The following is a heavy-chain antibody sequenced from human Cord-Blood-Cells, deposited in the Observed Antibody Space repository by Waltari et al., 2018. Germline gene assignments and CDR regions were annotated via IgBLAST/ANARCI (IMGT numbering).Heavy chain of an antibody. V-gene: IGHV3-30-3*01. CDR2: ISYDGSNK. CDR1: GFTFCRYA. CDR3: ARVPTGKYDY. D-gene: IGHD1-1*01. Sequence: EQLVESVRGAVQPGRSLRLICAASGFTFCRYALHRVRQAPGQGLEWVAVISYDGSNKYYADSVKGRFTSSRDNSKDTLYLQMNSLRAEDSAVYYCARVPTGKYDYWGQGTLVTVSS. J-gene: IGHJ4*02.